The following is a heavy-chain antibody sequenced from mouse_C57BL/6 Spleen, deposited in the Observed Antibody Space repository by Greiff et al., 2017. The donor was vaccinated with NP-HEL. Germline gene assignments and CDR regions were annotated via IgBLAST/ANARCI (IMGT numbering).Heavy chain of an antibody. CDR3: TPYYSNPYYAMDY. CDR2: IDPEDGDT. CDR1: GFNIKDYY. D-gene: IGHD2-5*01. Sequence: VQLQQSGAELVRPGASVKLSCTASGFNIKDYYMHWVKQRPEQGLEWIGRIDPEDGDTEYAPKFQGKATMTADTSSNTAYLQLSSLTSEDTAVYYCTPYYSNPYYAMDYWGQGTSVTVSS. J-gene: IGHJ4*01. V-gene: IGHV14-1*01.